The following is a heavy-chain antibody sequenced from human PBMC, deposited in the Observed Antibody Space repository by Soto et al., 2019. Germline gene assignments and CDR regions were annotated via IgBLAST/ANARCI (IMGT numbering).Heavy chain of an antibody. CDR3: VRDPPTGTTLDWVDS. D-gene: IGHD1-7*01. V-gene: IGHV3-21*01. Sequence: GWSLRLSCAASGFSFSSDSMGWVRQAPGKGLEWVSSISSSGSFMNYADSVKGRFTISRDNAKNSLYLQMSSLKDEDTAVYYCVRDPPTGTTLDWVDSWGQGTLVTVSS. J-gene: IGHJ5*01. CDR2: ISSSGSFM. CDR1: GFSFSSDS.